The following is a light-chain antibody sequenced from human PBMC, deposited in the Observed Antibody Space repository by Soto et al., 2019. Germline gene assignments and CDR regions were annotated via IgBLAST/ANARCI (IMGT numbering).Light chain of an antibody. CDR3: QQYGSSPT. V-gene: IGKV3-20*01. CDR1: QSVSSTY. CDR2: GAS. Sequence: EIVLTQSPGTLSLSLGERATLSCRASQSVSSTYVAWYQQKPGQPPSLLIHGASSRAAGIPDRFSGSGSGTDFTLTISRLEPEDFAFYYCQQYGSSPTFGQGTKVEIQ. J-gene: IGKJ1*01.